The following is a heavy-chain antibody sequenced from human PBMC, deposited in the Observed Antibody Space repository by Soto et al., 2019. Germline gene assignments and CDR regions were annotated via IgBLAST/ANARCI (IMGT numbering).Heavy chain of an antibody. Sequence: GGSLRLSCAASGFTFSSYGMHWVRQAPGKGLEWVAVIWYDGSNKYYADSVKGRFTISRDNSKNTLYLQMNSLRAEDTAVYYCARGGGSGSYYYYYYYGMDVWGQGTTVTVSS. CDR1: GFTFSSYG. V-gene: IGHV3-33*01. CDR3: ARGGGSGSYYYYYYYGMDV. CDR2: IWYDGSNK. J-gene: IGHJ6*02. D-gene: IGHD3-10*01.